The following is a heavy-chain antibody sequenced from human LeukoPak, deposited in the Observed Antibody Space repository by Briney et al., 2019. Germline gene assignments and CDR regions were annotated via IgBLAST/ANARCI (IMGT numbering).Heavy chain of an antibody. Sequence: ASVKVSCKASGYTFTGYYMHWVRQAPGQGLEWMGWINPNSGGTNYAQKFQGRVTMTRDTSISTAYMELSRLRSDDTAVYYCARDFCSGGTCYARFDYWGQGTLVTVSS. CDR1: GYTFTGYY. CDR2: INPNSGGT. D-gene: IGHD2-15*01. J-gene: IGHJ4*02. CDR3: ARDFCSGGTCYARFDY. V-gene: IGHV1-2*02.